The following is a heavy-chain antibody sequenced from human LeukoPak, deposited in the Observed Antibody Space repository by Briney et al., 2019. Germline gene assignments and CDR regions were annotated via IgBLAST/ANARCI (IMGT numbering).Heavy chain of an antibody. Sequence: SVKVSCKASGGTFSSYAISWVRQAPGQGLEWMGGIIPIFGTANYAQKFQGRVTITADESTSTAYMELSSLRSEDTAVYYCARDAGYCSGGSCYSYYYYYMDVWGKGTTVTVSS. CDR2: IIPIFGTA. CDR1: GGTFSSYA. J-gene: IGHJ6*03. CDR3: ARDAGYCSGGSCYSYYYYYMDV. D-gene: IGHD2-15*01. V-gene: IGHV1-69*13.